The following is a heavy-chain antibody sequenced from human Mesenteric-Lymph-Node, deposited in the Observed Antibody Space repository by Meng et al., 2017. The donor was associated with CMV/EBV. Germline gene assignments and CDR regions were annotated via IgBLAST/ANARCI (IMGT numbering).Heavy chain of an antibody. D-gene: IGHD3-3*01. V-gene: IGHV3-21*01. J-gene: IGHJ4*02. CDR1: GFTFSSYS. CDR3: AMATIFGVFDY. Sequence: GESLKISCAASGFTFSSYSVNWVRQAPGKGLEWVSSISSSSSYIYYADSVKGRFTISRDNAKNSLYLQMNSLRAEDTAVYYCAMATIFGVFDYWGQGTLVTVSS. CDR2: ISSSSSYI.